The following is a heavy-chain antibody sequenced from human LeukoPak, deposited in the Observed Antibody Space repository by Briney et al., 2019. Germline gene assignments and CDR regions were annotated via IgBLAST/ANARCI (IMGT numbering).Heavy chain of an antibody. J-gene: IGHJ4*02. V-gene: IGHV3-23*01. D-gene: IGHD1-26*01. CDR2: MGGSGGST. Sequence: PGGSLRLSCAASGFTFSSYAMSWVRQAPGKGLEWVSAMGGSGGSTYYADSVKGRFTISRDNSKNTLYLQMNSLRAEDTAVYYCAGLSGSYRLDYWGQGTLVTVSS. CDR3: AGLSGSYRLDY. CDR1: GFTFSSYA.